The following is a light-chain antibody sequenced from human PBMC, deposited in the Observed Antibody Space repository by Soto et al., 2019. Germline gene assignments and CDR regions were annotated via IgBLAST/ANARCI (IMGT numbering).Light chain of an antibody. CDR2: GAS. CDR3: QQYSSAPPLT. Sequence: DIQLTQSPSSLSAPVGDRVTVTCRASQGISNYMAWYHQKPGKVPSLLVYGASTLQSGVPSRFSGRGSGTEFTLTISSLQPEDVGTYYCQQYSSAPPLTFGGGTKVEIK. J-gene: IGKJ4*01. V-gene: IGKV1-27*01. CDR1: QGISNY.